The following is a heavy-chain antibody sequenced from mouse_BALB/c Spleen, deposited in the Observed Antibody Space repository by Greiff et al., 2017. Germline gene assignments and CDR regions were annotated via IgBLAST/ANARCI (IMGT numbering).Heavy chain of an antibody. V-gene: IGHV3-2*02. CDR3: ARGYYRYDGAWFAY. Sequence: EVKLMESGPGLVKPSQSLSLTCTVTGYSITSDYAWNWIRQFPGNKLEWMGYISYSGSTSYNPSLKSRISITRDTSKNQFFLQLNSVTTEDTATYYCARGYYRYDGAWFAYWGQGTLVTVSA. D-gene: IGHD2-14*01. CDR1: GYSITSDYA. CDR2: ISYSGST. J-gene: IGHJ3*01.